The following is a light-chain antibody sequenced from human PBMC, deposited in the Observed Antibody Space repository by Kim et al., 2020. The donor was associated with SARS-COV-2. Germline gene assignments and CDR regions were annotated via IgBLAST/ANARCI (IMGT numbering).Light chain of an antibody. J-gene: IGKJ2*01. CDR1: QSISSY. CDR2: AAS. V-gene: IGKV1-39*01. Sequence: DIQMTQSPSSLSASVGDRVTITCRTSQSISSYLNWYQQKPGKAPKLLIYAASTLQSGVPSHFSGSGSGTDFTLTISSLQPEDFATYYCQQSDSTPRTFGQGTKLEI. CDR3: QQSDSTPRT.